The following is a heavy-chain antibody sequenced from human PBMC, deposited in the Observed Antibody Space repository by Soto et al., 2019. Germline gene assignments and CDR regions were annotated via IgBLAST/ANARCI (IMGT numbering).Heavy chain of an antibody. J-gene: IGHJ6*02. Sequence: QVHLVQSGAEVKKPGASVNVSCKTSGYTFTRNGISWVRQAPGQGLEWMGWISPNSGNIKYAQKLQGRVIMTTDTSPKPALMELRRPEFDRQALYLCGKDPDKNRWAPRDGWGPRTTGTVP. CDR2: ISPNSGNI. CDR3: GKDPDKNRWAPRDG. V-gene: IGHV1-18*01. CDR1: GYTFTRNG. D-gene: IGHD3-16*01.